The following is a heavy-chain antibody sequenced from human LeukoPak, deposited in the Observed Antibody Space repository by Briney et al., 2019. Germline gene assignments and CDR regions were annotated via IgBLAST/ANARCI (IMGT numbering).Heavy chain of an antibody. J-gene: IGHJ6*03. Sequence: PSETLSLTCAVYGGSFSGYYWSWIRQPPGKGLEWIGEINHSGGTNYNPSLKSRVTISVDTSKNQFSLKLSSVTAADTAVYYCASLGFPGYYYYYMDVWGKGTTVTVSS. CDR1: GGSFSGYY. CDR3: ASLGFPGYYYYYMDV. V-gene: IGHV4-34*01. CDR2: INHSGGT.